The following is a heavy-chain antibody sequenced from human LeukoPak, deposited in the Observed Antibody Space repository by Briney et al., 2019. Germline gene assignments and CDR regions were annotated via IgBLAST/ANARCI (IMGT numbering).Heavy chain of an antibody. D-gene: IGHD3-16*01. CDR1: GGSISSYY. CDR2: IYTSGST. V-gene: IGHV4-4*07. Sequence: SETLSLTCTVSGGSISSYYWSWIRQPAGKGLEWIGRIYTSGSTNYNPSLKSRVTMSVDTSKNQFSLKLSSVTAADTAVYYCARVXTSYPHVXYXDYWGQXXXVTV. CDR3: ARVXTSYPHVXYXDY. J-gene: IGHJ4*02.